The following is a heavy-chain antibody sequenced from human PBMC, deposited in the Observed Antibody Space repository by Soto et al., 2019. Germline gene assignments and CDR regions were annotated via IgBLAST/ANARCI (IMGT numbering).Heavy chain of an antibody. V-gene: IGHV4-31*03. D-gene: IGHD2-21*01. J-gene: IGHJ4*02. CDR2: ISHSGST. CDR1: GGSISSSAYY. Sequence: QVQLQESGPGLVKPSQTLSLTCTVSGGSISSSAYYWSWIRQHPGKGLEWIGYISHSGSTYYNPSPQRRVIISVDQSKNQFSLSLTSGTAADTAVDFCAREYPHCSNFFECWGQGALVTVSS. CDR3: AREYPHCSNFFEC.